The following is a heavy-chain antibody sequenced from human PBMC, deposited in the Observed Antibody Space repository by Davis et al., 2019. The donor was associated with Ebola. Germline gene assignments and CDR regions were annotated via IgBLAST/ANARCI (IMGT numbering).Heavy chain of an antibody. CDR2: ISYDRSNK. J-gene: IGHJ5*02. Sequence: GESLKISCAASGFTFDDYGMSWVRQAPGKGLEWVAVISYDRSNKYYADSVKGRFSISRDNSKNTLYLQMNSLRAEDTAVYYCARGGRGRDWNDSFLGSWGQGTLVTVSS. D-gene: IGHD1-1*01. CDR1: GFTFDDYG. CDR3: ARGGRGRDWNDSFLGS. V-gene: IGHV3-30*03.